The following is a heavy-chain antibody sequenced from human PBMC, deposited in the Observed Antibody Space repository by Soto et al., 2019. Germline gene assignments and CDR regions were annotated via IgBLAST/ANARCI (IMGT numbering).Heavy chain of an antibody. CDR2: IVVGSGNT. Sequence: ASVKVSCKASGFTFTSSAVQWVRQARGQRLERIGWIVVGSGNTNYAQKFQERVTITRDMSTSTAYMELSSLRSEDTAVYYCAADPDYDILTGYHYYGMDVWGQGTTVTVSS. CDR3: AADPDYDILTGYHYYGMDV. D-gene: IGHD3-9*01. CDR1: GFTFTSSA. J-gene: IGHJ6*02. V-gene: IGHV1-58*01.